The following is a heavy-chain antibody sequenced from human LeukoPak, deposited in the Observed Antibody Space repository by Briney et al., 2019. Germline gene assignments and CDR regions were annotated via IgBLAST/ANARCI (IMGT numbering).Heavy chain of an antibody. D-gene: IGHD6-25*01. V-gene: IGHV4-34*01. Sequence: SETLSLTCAVYGGSFSGFYWSWIRHVPGKGLEWIGEINYTGSTSYNPSLKSRVTVSVDTSQNQFFLLLTSVTAADTAVYYCARVAGYLPTRWFDPWGQGTHVTVSS. CDR2: INYTGST. J-gene: IGHJ5*02. CDR1: GGSFSGFY. CDR3: ARVAGYLPTRWFDP.